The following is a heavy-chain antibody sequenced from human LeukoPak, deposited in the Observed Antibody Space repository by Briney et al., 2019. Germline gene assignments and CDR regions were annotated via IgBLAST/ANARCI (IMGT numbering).Heavy chain of an antibody. D-gene: IGHD3-3*01. CDR1: GFTFSSYW. CDR3: ARGSGYFPFDY. CDR2: INTDGSST. Sequence: PGGSLRLSCAASGFTFSSYWMHWVRQAPGKGLVWVSRINTDGSSTSYADSVKGRFTISRDNAKNTLYLQMNSLRAEDTAVYYCARGSGYFPFDYWGQGTLVTVSS. J-gene: IGHJ4*02. V-gene: IGHV3-74*01.